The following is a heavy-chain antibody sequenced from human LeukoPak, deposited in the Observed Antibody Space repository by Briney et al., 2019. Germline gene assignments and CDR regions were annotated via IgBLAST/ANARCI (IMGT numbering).Heavy chain of an antibody. J-gene: IGHJ6*02. CDR3: ARSSGSYLDYYYGMDV. Sequence: SETLSLTCTVSGGSISSSSYYWGWIRQPPGKGLEWIGYIYYSGSTNYNPSLKSRVTISVDTSKNQFSLKLSSVTAADTAVYYCARSSGSYLDYYYGMDVWGQGTTVTVSS. CDR2: IYYSGST. CDR1: GGSISSSSYY. D-gene: IGHD1-26*01. V-gene: IGHV4-61*05.